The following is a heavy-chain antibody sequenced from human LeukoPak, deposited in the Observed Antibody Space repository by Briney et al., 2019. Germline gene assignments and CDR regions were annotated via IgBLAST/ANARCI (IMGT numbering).Heavy chain of an antibody. V-gene: IGHV3-30-3*01. J-gene: IGHJ4*02. CDR2: ISYDGSNK. CDR1: GFTSSSYA. Sequence: PGRSLRLSCAASGFTSSSYAMHWVRQAPGKGLEWVAVISYDGSNKYYADSVKGRFTISRDNSRNTLYLQMNSLRAEDTALYYCARDWEEGGYSYGYYSFWGQGTLVTVSS. D-gene: IGHD5-18*01. CDR3: ARDWEEGGYSYGYYSF.